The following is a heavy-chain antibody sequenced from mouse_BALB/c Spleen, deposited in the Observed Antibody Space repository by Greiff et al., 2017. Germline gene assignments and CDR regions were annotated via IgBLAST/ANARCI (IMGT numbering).Heavy chain of an antibody. V-gene: IGHV2-9*02. D-gene: IGHD2-4*01. Sequence: VAPSQSLSITCTVSGFSLTSYGVHWVRQPPGKGLEWLGVIWAGGSTNYNSALMSRLSISKDNSKSQVFLKMNSLQTDDTAMYYCARSPYDYDWYFDVWGAGTTVTVSS. CDR3: ARSPYDYDWYFDV. CDR1: GFSLTSYG. J-gene: IGHJ1*01. CDR2: IWAGGST.